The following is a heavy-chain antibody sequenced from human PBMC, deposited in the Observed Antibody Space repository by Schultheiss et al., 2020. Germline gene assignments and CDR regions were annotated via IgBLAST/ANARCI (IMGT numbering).Heavy chain of an antibody. D-gene: IGHD3-22*01. CDR2: IYYSGST. J-gene: IGHJ4*02. Sequence: SETLSLTCTVSGGSISSYYWSWIRQPPGKGLEWIGYIYYSGSTNYNPSLKSRVTISVDTSKNKFSLKLSSVTAADTAVYYCARGGGSGYSFFDYWGQGTLVTVSS. V-gene: IGHV4-59*12. CDR1: GGSISSYY. CDR3: ARGGGSGYSFFDY.